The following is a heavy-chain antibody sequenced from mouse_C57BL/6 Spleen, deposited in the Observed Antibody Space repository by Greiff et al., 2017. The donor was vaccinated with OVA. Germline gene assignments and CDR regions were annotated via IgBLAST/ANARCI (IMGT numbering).Heavy chain of an antibody. V-gene: IGHV1-55*01. Sequence: VQLQQPGAELVKPGASVKMSCKASGYTFTSYWITWVKQRPGQGLEWIGDIYPGSGSPNYNEKFKSKATRTVDTSSSTAYMQLSSLTSEDSAVYYCARGGYYDYDEAWFAYWGQGTLVTVSA. CDR3: ARGGYYDYDEAWFAY. CDR1: GYTFTSYW. J-gene: IGHJ3*01. D-gene: IGHD2-4*01. CDR2: IYPGSGSP.